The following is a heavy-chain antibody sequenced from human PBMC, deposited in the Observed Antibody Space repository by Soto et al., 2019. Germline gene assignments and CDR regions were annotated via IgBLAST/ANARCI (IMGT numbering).Heavy chain of an antibody. J-gene: IGHJ6*02. Sequence: TLSLTCNVAGCSITGDYFWNWLRQHPGKGLEWIGSIHYRGSTYYNPSLQSRISISLDRSNNQFSLKLSSVTAADTAVYYCARVRDSFGLDVWGQGTTVTVSS. D-gene: IGHD2-15*01. CDR2: IHYRGST. V-gene: IGHV4-31*03. CDR1: GCSITGDYF. CDR3: ARVRDSFGLDV.